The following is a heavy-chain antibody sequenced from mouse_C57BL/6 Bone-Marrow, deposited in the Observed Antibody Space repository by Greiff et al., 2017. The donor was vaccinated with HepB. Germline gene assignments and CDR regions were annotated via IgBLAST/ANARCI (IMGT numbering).Heavy chain of an antibody. CDR1: GFTFSSYA. CDR3: ARDPSYSGSSHWYFDV. V-gene: IGHV5-4*01. D-gene: IGHD1-1*01. J-gene: IGHJ1*03. Sequence: EVQRVESGGGLVKPGGSLKLSCAASGFTFSSYAMSWVRQTPEKRLEWVATISDGGSYTYYPDNVKGRFTISRDNAKNNLYLQMSHLKSEDTAMYYCARDPSYSGSSHWYFDVWGTGTTVTVSS. CDR2: ISDGGSYT.